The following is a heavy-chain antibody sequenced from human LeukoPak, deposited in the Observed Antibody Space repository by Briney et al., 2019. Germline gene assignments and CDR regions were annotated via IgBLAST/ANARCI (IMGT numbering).Heavy chain of an antibody. CDR3: ARFTSLDVYAFDI. CDR1: GYTFNSYG. D-gene: IGHD1-1*01. J-gene: IGHJ3*02. CDR2: FSAYNANT. V-gene: IGHV1-18*01. Sequence: ASVKVSCKASGYTFNSYGISWVRQAPGQGREWMGWFSAYNANTNYAQKLQGRVTMTTDTSTSTAHMELRSLRSDDTAVYYCARFTSLDVYAFDIWGRGTMVTVSS.